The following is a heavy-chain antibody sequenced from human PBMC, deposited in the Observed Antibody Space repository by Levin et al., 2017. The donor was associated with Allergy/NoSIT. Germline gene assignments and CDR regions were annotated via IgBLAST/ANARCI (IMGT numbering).Heavy chain of an antibody. CDR3: AGGSGLRDYYYGMDV. CDR1: GFTVSSNY. J-gene: IGHJ6*02. CDR2: IYSGGST. D-gene: IGHD1-26*01. Sequence: GGSLRLSCAASGFTVSSNYMSWVRQAPGKGLEWVSVIYSGGSTYYADSVKGRFTISRDNSKNTLYLQMNSLRAEDTAVYYCAGGSGLRDYYYGMDVWGQGTTVTVSS. V-gene: IGHV3-53*01.